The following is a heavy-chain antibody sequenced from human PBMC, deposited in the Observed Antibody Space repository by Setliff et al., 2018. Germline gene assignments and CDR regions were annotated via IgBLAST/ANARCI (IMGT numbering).Heavy chain of an antibody. D-gene: IGHD3-9*01. V-gene: IGHV3-30*04. CDR3: ARVRGDFLADSYQPLDL. Sequence: PGGSLRLSCTASGFTFGDYAMSWVRQAPGKGLEWVAVVSYDGNVKYYADSVKGRFTISKDNARNTLSLQMNSLRPDDAAVYYCARVRGDFLADSYQPLDLWGQGALVTVSS. CDR1: GFTFGDYA. CDR2: VSYDGNVK. J-gene: IGHJ5*02.